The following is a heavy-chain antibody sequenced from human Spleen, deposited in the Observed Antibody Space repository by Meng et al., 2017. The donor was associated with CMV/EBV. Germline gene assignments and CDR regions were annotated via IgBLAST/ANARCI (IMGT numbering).Heavy chain of an antibody. D-gene: IGHD6-6*01. CDR1: GGSVSSGSYY. J-gene: IGHJ5*02. V-gene: IGHV4-61*01. Sequence: SETLSLTCTVSGGSVSSGSYYWSWIRQPPGKGLEWIGYIYYSGSTNYNPSLKSRVTISVDTSKNQFSLKLSSVTAADTTVYYCARDRARPEGGNWFDPWGQGTLVTVSS. CDR2: IYYSGST. CDR3: ARDRARPEGGNWFDP.